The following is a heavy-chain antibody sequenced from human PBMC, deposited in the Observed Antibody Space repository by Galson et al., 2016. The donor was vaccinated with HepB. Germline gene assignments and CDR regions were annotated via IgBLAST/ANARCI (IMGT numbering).Heavy chain of an antibody. CDR2: IYHIGNT. V-gene: IGHV4-59*12. CDR3: ATITFAHGFDI. CDR1: GASIRRYY. Sequence: SETLSLTCTVSGASIRRYYWSWIRQSPEKGLEWIGYIYHIGNTDYNPSLESRVTISLDTSKSLFSLILRSVTAADTAVYYCATITFAHGFDIWGQGTAVTVSS. D-gene: IGHD3-10*01. J-gene: IGHJ3*02.